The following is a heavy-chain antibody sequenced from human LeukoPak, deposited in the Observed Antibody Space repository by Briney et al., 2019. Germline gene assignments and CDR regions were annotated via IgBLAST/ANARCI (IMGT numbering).Heavy chain of an antibody. J-gene: IGHJ5*02. D-gene: IGHD2-21*01. CDR2: IKQDGSEK. V-gene: IGHV3-7*05. Sequence: GVSLRLSCAASGFTFSNYWMGWVRQAPGKGLEWVANIKQDGSEKVYVDSVKGRFTISRDNAKTSLYLQMNSLRAGDTAVYYCARHCLPLPSWGQGTLVTVFS. CDR3: ARHCLPLPS. CDR1: GFTFSNYW.